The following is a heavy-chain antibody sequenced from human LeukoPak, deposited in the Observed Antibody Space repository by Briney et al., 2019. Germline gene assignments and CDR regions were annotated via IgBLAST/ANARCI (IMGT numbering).Heavy chain of an antibody. D-gene: IGHD3-10*01. CDR1: GFTFSSYA. CDR2: ISYDGSNK. J-gene: IGHJ4*02. Sequence: GGSLRLSCAASGFTFSSYAMHWVRQAPGKGLEWVAVISYDGSNKYYADSVKGRFTISRDNSKNTLYPQMNSLRAEDTAVYYCARDRDSGSGSLDYWGQGTLVTVSS. CDR3: ARDRDSGSGSLDY. V-gene: IGHV3-30*04.